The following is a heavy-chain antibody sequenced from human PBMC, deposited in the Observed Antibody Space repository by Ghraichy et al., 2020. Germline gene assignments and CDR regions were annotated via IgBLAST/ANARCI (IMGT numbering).Heavy chain of an antibody. D-gene: IGHD3-10*01. V-gene: IGHV4-34*01. Sequence: SQTLSLTCAVXXGXFSGYYWSWIRQPPGKGLEWIGEINHSGRTNYNPSLKSRVTISVDTSKNQFSLKLSSVTAADTAVYYCSRDFATFGSGNFDPWGQGTLVTVSS. CDR1: XGXFSGYY. J-gene: IGHJ5*02. CDR2: INHSGRT. CDR3: SRDFATFGSGNFDP.